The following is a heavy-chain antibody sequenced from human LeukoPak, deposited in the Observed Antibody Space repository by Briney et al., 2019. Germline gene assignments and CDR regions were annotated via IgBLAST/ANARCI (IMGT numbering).Heavy chain of an antibody. CDR1: GFTVSSND. D-gene: IGHD2-2*01. CDR2: IYSGGST. Sequence: PGGSLRLSCAASGFTVSSNDMSWVRQAPGKGLECISVIYSGGSTDYADSVKGRLTISRDNSKNTLYLQMNSLRAEDTAVYYCARETYCTSTICPIGDHFDYWGQGTLVTVSS. CDR3: ARETYCTSTICPIGDHFDY. J-gene: IGHJ4*02. V-gene: IGHV3-53*01.